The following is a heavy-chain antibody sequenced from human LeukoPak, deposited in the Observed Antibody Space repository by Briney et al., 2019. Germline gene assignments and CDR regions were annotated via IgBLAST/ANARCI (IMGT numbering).Heavy chain of an antibody. Sequence: PGGSLRLSCAASGFTFSSYSMNWVRQAPGKGLEWVSSISSSSSYIYYADSVKGRFTISRDNAKNSLYLQMNSLRAEDTAVYYCARAQMVYATLGYYYYGMDVWGQGTTVTVSS. CDR1: GFTFSSYS. CDR3: ARAQMVYATLGYYYYGMDV. V-gene: IGHV3-21*01. D-gene: IGHD2-8*01. CDR2: ISSSSSYI. J-gene: IGHJ6*02.